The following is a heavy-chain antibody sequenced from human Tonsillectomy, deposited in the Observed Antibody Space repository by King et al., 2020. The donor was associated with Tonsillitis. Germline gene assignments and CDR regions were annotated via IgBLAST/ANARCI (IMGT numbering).Heavy chain of an antibody. CDR2: MYHSGST. J-gene: IGHJ4*02. V-gene: IGHV4-39*07. CDR3: ARHCGVSPLRAFPYYFDS. Sequence: MQLQESGPGLVKPSETLSLTCTVSGGSISRSSYYWGWIRQPPGKGLEWIGSMYHSGSTYYSPSLKSRVTISVDTSKNQFSLKLSSVTAADTAVYYCARHCGVSPLRAFPYYFDSWGQGTLVTVSS. CDR1: GGSISRSSYY. D-gene: IGHD4-17*01.